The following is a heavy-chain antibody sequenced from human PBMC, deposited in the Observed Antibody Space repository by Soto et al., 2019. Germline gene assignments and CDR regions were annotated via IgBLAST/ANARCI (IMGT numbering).Heavy chain of an antibody. D-gene: IGHD3-9*01. CDR2: ISAYNGNT. CDR1: GYTFTSYG. CDR3: ARDSPYDILTGPKPYYYGMDV. J-gene: IGHJ6*02. Sequence: QVQLVQSGAEVKKPGASVKVSCKASGYTFTSYGISWVRQAPGQGLEWMGWISAYNGNTNYAQNLQGRVTMTTDTSTSTAYMELRSLRSDDTAVYYCARDSPYDILTGPKPYYYGMDVWGQGTTVTVSS. V-gene: IGHV1-18*04.